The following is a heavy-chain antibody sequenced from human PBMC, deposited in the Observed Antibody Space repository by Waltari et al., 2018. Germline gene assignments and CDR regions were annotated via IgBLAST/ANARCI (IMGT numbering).Heavy chain of an antibody. Sequence: QVQLVQSGAEVKKPGASVKVSCKASGYTFTSYDIHWVRQANGQGLEWMGWMKPNSGNTGYAQKFQGRVTITRNTSISTAYMELSSLRSEDTAVYYCAIIIAAAADYYYGMDVWGQGTTVTVSS. D-gene: IGHD6-13*01. J-gene: IGHJ6*02. CDR1: GYTFTSYD. CDR3: AIIIAAAADYYYGMDV. CDR2: MKPNSGNT. V-gene: IGHV1-8*03.